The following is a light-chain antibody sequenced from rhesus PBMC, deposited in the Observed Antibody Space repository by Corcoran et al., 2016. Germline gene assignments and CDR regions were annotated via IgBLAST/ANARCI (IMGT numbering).Light chain of an antibody. V-gene: IGKV1-66*01. CDR1: QVINNY. Sequence: DIQMTQSPSSLSASVGDRVTITCRASQVINNYLTWYQQKPGKAPKPLIYFASRLETGVPSRFIGGRSGTDYTLTISILQLEDTATYYCLQYNSSPYAFGQGTKVEIK. J-gene: IGKJ2*01. CDR2: FAS. CDR3: LQYNSSPYA.